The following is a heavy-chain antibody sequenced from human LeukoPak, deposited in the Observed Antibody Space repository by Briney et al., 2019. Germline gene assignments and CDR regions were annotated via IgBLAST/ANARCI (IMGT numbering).Heavy chain of an antibody. CDR2: ISWNSGNI. CDR1: GFTFSSFA. Sequence: SLRPSCGAAGFTFSSFAMAWVSQAPGKGMEWVSGISWNSGNIDYADSVKGRFTISRDNAKNSLYLQMNSLRAEDTAFYYCARAAGHTYYFDYWGQGTLVTVS. J-gene: IGHJ4*02. V-gene: IGHV3-9*01. CDR3: ARAAGHTYYFDY.